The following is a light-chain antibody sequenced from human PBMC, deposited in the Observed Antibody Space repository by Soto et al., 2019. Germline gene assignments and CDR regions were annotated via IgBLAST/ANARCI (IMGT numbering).Light chain of an antibody. CDR3: SPDASTTIVV. J-gene: IGLJ3*02. V-gene: IGLV2-14*03. Sequence: QSALTQPASVSGSPGQSITISCIGTSSDIGTYNYVSWYQQYPGKAPKLIIFDVTNRASGVSNRFSGSKSGNTASLIISALQAEDEADYYCSPDASTTIVVFGGGTKLTFL. CDR2: DVT. CDR1: SSDIGTYNY.